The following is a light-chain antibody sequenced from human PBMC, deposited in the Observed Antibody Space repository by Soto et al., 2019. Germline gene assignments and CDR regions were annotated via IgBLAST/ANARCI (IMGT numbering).Light chain of an antibody. Sequence: QSALTQPASVSGSPGQSVTISCTGTSNDVGRYFLVSWYQQHPGKAPKLIIFEDTKRPSGVSSRFSGSKSGNTASLTISGLQAEDEADYYCCSYAGDYSEVFGGGTKLTVL. V-gene: IGLV2-23*01. CDR3: CSYAGDYSEV. CDR1: SNDVGRYFL. CDR2: EDT. J-gene: IGLJ3*02.